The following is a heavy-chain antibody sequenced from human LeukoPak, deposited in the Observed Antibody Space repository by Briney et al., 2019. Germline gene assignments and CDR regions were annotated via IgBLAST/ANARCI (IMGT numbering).Heavy chain of an antibody. Sequence: PGGSLRLSCAASGFTFSSYWMHWVRQAPGKGLVWVSHINSDGSSTSYADSVKGRFTISRDNAKNTLSLQMNSLRAEDTAVYYCARVACSGGSCHLGYFDLWGRGTLVTVSS. CDR2: INSDGSST. CDR3: ARVACSGGSCHLGYFDL. D-gene: IGHD2-15*01. CDR1: GFTFSSYW. V-gene: IGHV3-74*01. J-gene: IGHJ2*01.